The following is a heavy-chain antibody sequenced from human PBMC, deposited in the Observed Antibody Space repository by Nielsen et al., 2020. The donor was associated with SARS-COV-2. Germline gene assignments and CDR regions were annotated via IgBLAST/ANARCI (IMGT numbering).Heavy chain of an antibody. CDR1: GYTLTELS. D-gene: IGHD3-3*01. V-gene: IGHV1-24*01. CDR2: FDPEDGET. CDR3: ATSTPLVRSAWFDP. J-gene: IGHJ5*02. Sequence: ASVKVSCKVSGYTLTELSMHWVRQAPGKGLEWMGGFDPEDGETIYAQKFQGRVTMTEDTSTDTAYMELSSLRSEGTAVYYCATSTPLVRSAWFDPWGQGTLVTVSS.